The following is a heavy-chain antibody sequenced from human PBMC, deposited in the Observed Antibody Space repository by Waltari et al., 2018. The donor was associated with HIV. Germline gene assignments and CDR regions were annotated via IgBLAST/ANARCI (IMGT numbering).Heavy chain of an antibody. J-gene: IGHJ2*01. Sequence: QLQLQESGPGLVKPSETLSLTCAVSGGSGSSSSYFSGWLRQPPGKGLEWVGRVYYTGRAYYNPSLKSRVTISVDTSKNQFSLKVTSVTAADTAVYYCARHALRVGAAYWNFDLWGRGTLVTVSS. CDR2: VYYTGRA. V-gene: IGHV4-39*01. D-gene: IGHD1-26*01. CDR3: ARHALRVGAAYWNFDL. CDR1: GGSGSSSSYF.